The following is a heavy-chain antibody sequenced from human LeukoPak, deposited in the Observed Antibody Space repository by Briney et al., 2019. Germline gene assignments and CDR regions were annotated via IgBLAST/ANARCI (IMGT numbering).Heavy chain of an antibody. J-gene: IGHJ4*02. CDR2: ISYDGSNK. Sequence: GGSLRLSCAASGFTFSSYGMHWVRQAPGKGLEWVAVISYDGSNKYYADSVKGRFTISRDNSKNTLYLQVNSLRAEDTAVYYCAKDTRGSESIDYWGQGTLVTVSS. CDR3: AKDTRGSESIDY. CDR1: GFTFSSYG. V-gene: IGHV3-30*18. D-gene: IGHD3-10*01.